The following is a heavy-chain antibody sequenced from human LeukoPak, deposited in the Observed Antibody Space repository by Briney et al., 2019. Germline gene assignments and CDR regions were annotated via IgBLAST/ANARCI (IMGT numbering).Heavy chain of an antibody. CDR2: ISGSAKTI. Sequence: PGGSLRLSCAASGFTFSDYYMSWIRQTPGKGLEWISYISGSAKTIFYADSVKGRFVISRDNAKNSLYPQLNSLRAEDTAVYYCARVVYRTGGICQIFAFDTWGQGTMVTVSS. D-gene: IGHD2-8*02. CDR3: ARVVYRTGGICQIFAFDT. CDR1: GFTFSDYY. V-gene: IGHV3-11*01. J-gene: IGHJ3*02.